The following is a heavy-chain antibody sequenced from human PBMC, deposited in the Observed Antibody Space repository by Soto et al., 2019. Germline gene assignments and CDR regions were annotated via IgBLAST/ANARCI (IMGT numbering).Heavy chain of an antibody. V-gene: IGHV3-23*01. J-gene: IGHJ4*02. CDR3: AKVNSIVGVGDHDY. CDR2: ISSSGDIP. CDR1: GFTFTTYA. Sequence: EVQLLESGGGLVQPGGSLRLSCAASGFTFTTYAMSWVRQPPGKGLEWVSGISSSGDIPYYADSVKGRFTISRDQSKETVYLQMNSLRAEDTALYYCAKVNSIVGVGDHDYWGQGTLVSVSS. D-gene: IGHD4-17*01.